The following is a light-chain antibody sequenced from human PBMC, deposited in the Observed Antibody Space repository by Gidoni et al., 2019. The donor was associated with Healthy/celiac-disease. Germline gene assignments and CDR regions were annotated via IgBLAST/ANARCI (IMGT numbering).Light chain of an antibody. V-gene: IGLV2-14*01. CDR2: DVS. Sequence: QSALTQPASVSGSTEQSIPISCTGTSSDVGGYNYVSWYQQHPCKAPKLMIYDVSNRPSVVSNRFSGSKSGNTASLTISGLQAEDEADYYCSSYTSSSTLGVVGGGTKLTVL. CDR1: SSDVGGYNY. J-gene: IGLJ2*01. CDR3: SSYTSSSTLGV.